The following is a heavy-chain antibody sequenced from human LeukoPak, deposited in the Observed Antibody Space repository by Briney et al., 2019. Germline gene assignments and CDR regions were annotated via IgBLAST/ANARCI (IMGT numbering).Heavy chain of an antibody. J-gene: IGHJ4*02. CDR1: GGSISSGGYS. Sequence: PSQTLSLTCAVSGGSISSGGYSWSWIRQPPGKGLEWIGYIYHSGSTYYNPPLKSRVTISVDRSKNQFSLKLSSVTAADTAVYYCASTRGYSYGKHGPFDYWGQGTLVTVSS. V-gene: IGHV4-30-2*01. CDR3: ASTRGYSYGKHGPFDY. D-gene: IGHD5-18*01. CDR2: IYHSGST.